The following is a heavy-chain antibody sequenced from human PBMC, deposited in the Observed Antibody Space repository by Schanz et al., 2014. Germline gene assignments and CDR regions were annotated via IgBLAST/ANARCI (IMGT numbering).Heavy chain of an antibody. D-gene: IGHD6-13*01. CDR1: GFAFSSYS. CDR3: VSQTGSPNY. V-gene: IGHV3-48*01. J-gene: IGHJ4*02. CDR2: VSRSTPDI. Sequence: VQLVDSGGGLVQPGGSLRLSCVASGFAFSSYSMNWVRQAPGKGLEWVSYVSRSTPDIYYADSVKGRFTMSRDNAKNSVFLQMNSLRVEDTAVYFCVSQTGSPNYWGQGTLVTVSS.